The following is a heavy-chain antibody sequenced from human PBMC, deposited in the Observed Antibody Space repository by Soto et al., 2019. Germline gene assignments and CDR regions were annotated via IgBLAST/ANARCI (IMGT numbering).Heavy chain of an antibody. D-gene: IGHD2-8*02. J-gene: IGHJ6*02. CDR1: GFTFTSSA. CDR2: IVVGSGNT. Sequence: QMQLVQSGPEVKKPGTSVKVSCKASGFTFTSSAVQWVRQARGQRLEWKGWIVVGSGNTNYEQKFEERVTITRDMSTTTAYMELSSLSSEDTAVYYCAARTGYYYGMDVWGQGTTVTVSS. V-gene: IGHV1-58*01. CDR3: AARTGYYYGMDV.